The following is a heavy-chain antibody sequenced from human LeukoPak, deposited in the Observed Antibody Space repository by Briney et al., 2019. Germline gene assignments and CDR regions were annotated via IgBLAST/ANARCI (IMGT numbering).Heavy chain of an antibody. V-gene: IGHV3-30*04. CDR2: ISYDGSNK. D-gene: IGHD3-9*01. J-gene: IGHJ4*02. CDR3: ARDVGLYYDILTGYYGIDY. Sequence: PGRSLRLSCAASGFTFSSYAMHWVRQAPGKGLEGVAVISYDGSNKYYADSVKGRFTISRDNSKNTLYLKMNSLRAEDTAVYYCARDVGLYYDILTGYYGIDYWGQGTLVTVSS. CDR1: GFTFSSYA.